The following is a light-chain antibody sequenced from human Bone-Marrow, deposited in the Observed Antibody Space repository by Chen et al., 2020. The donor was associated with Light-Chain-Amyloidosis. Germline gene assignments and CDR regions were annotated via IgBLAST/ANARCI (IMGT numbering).Light chain of an antibody. Sequence: SYELTQPPSVSVSPGQTARIPCSGDDLPTKYAYWYQQKPGQAPVLVIHRDTERPSGISERFSGSSSGTTATLTISGVQAEDESDYHCQSADSSGTYGVIFGGGTKLTVL. CDR1: DLPTKY. CDR3: QSADSSGTYGVI. V-gene: IGLV3-25*03. CDR2: RDT. J-gene: IGLJ2*01.